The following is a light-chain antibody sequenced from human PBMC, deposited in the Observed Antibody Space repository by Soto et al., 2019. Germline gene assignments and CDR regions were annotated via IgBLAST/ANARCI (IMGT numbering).Light chain of an antibody. V-gene: IGLV1-40*01. Sequence: QSVLTQPPSVSGAPGQRVTISCTGSSSNIGAGFDVHGYQQLPGTTPKLLIYGNSNRPSGVPDRFSGSKSGTSASLAITGLQAADEADYYCQSCDSSLSGYVVFGGGTKLTVL. J-gene: IGLJ2*01. CDR2: GNS. CDR1: SSNIGAGFD. CDR3: QSCDSSLSGYVV.